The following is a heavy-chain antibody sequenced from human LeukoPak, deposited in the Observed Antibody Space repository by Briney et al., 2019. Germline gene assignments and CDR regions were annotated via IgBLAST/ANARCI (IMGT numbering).Heavy chain of an antibody. D-gene: IGHD3-22*01. CDR1: GGSISSYY. CDR2: IYTSGST. CDR3: GRDRRGTYYYDSSGYYSDY. Sequence: SETLSLTCTVSGGSISSYYWSWIRQPAGKGLEWIGRIYTSGSTNYNPSLKSRVTMSVDTSKNQFSLKLSSVTAADTAVYYCGRDRRGTYYYDSSGYYSDYWGQGTLVTVSS. J-gene: IGHJ4*02. V-gene: IGHV4-4*07.